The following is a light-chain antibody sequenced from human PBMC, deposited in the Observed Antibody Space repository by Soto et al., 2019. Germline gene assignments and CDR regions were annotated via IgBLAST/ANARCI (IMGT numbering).Light chain of an antibody. CDR3: AGWDDSLSGVV. Sequence: QSALTQPPSTSGTPGQRVTISCSGNNSNIGRNYVFWYQQVPGAAPKLLVYRTDLRPSGVPDRFSGSKSGTSASLAISGLRSEDEADYYCAGWDDSLSGVVFGGGTKLTVL. J-gene: IGLJ2*01. V-gene: IGLV1-47*01. CDR2: RTD. CDR1: NSNIGRNY.